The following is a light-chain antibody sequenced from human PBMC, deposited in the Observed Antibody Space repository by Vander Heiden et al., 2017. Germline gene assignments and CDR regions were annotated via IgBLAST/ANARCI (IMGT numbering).Light chain of an antibody. Sequence: QSVLSQPPPASGTPGQRGPISVSVRDSNVGGNTVNGYQQHPGTAPKLFIDSNNQRPSGVPDRFSGSKSGTSASLAISGLQSEDEADYYCAAWDDSLNGPVFGGGTKLTVL. J-gene: IGLJ3*02. CDR1: DSNVGGNT. V-gene: IGLV1-44*01. CDR3: AAWDDSLNGPV. CDR2: SNN.